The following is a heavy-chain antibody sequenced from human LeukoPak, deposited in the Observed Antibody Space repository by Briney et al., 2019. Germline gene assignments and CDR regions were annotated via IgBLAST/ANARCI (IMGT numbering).Heavy chain of an antibody. J-gene: IGHJ4*02. Sequence: GGSLRLSCAASGFTFSTYWMHWVRQAPGKGLVWVSRINSDGSGTTYADSVKGRFTISRDNAKNTLYLQMNSLRAEDTAVYYCARCPESSGYYYELDSWGQGTLVTVSS. CDR3: ARCPESSGYYYELDS. V-gene: IGHV3-74*01. CDR2: INSDGSGT. CDR1: GFTFSTYW. D-gene: IGHD3-22*01.